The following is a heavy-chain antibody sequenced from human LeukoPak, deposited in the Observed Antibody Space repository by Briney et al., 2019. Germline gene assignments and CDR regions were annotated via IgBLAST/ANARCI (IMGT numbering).Heavy chain of an antibody. CDR1: GYSFTSYW. V-gene: IGHV5-51*01. J-gene: IGHJ1*01. Sequence: GESLKISCKGSGYSFTSYWIGWVRQMPGKGLEWMGIIYPGDSDTRYSPSFQGQVTISADKSISTAYLQWSSLEASDTAMYCCTTYDYADDGGYFQNWGQGTMVTVSS. CDR3: TTYDYADDGGYFQN. CDR2: IYPGDSDT. D-gene: IGHD3-16*01.